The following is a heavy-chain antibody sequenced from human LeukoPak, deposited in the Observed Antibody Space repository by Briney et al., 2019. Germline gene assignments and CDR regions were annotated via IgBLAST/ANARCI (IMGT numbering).Heavy chain of an antibody. J-gene: IGHJ4*02. CDR1: GYTFTSYG. V-gene: IGHV7-4-1*02. CDR2: IHPSTGNP. D-gene: IGHD3-16*02. Sequence: ASVKVSCKASGYTFTSYGISWVRQAPGQGLEWMGWIHPSTGNPTYAQGFTGRFVFSLDTSVSTTYLQISSLKAEDTAVYFCARAFQSLGGLSLPDYWGQGTLVTVSS. CDR3: ARAFQSLGGLSLPDY.